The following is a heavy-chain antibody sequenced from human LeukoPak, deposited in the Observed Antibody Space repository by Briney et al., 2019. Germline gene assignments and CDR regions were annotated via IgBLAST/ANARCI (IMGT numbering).Heavy chain of an antibody. J-gene: IGHJ2*01. Sequence: SGGSLRLSCAASGFTFSSYGMSWVRQAPGKGLVWVSRINSDGSSTSYADSVKGRFTISRDNAKNTLYLQMNSLRIEDTAVYYCAKEFRRVWSYWYFDLWGRGTLVTVSS. D-gene: IGHD2-21*01. CDR3: AKEFRRVWSYWYFDL. CDR1: GFTFSSYG. CDR2: INSDGSST. V-gene: IGHV3-74*01.